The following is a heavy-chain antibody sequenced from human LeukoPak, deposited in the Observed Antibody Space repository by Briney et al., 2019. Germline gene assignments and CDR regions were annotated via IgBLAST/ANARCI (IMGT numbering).Heavy chain of an antibody. V-gene: IGHV1-46*01. D-gene: IGHD5-18*01. J-gene: IGHJ4*02. Sequence: ASVKVSCKASGYTFTSYYMHWVRQAPGQGLEWMGIINPSGCSTSYAQKFQGRVTMTRDMSTSTAYMELSSLKSEDTAVYYCARGNTATFMTRHCFDFWGQGTLVTVSS. CDR3: ARGNTATFMTRHCFDF. CDR1: GYTFTSYY. CDR2: INPSGCST.